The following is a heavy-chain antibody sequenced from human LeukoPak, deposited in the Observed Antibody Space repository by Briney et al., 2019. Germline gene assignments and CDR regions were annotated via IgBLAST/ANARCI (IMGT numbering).Heavy chain of an antibody. J-gene: IGHJ5*02. D-gene: IGHD2-2*01. CDR3: ARGGIVVVPAAHNWFDP. Sequence: AASVKVSCKASGYTFTSYGISWVRQAPGQGLEWMGWISAYNGNTNYAQKLQGRVTMTTDTSTSTAYMELRSLRSDDTAVYYCARGGIVVVPAAHNWFDPWGQGTLVTVSS. V-gene: IGHV1-18*01. CDR1: GYTFTSYG. CDR2: ISAYNGNT.